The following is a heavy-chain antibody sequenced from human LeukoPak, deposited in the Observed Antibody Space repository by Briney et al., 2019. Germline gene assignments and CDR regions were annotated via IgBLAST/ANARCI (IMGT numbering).Heavy chain of an antibody. J-gene: IGHJ4*02. Sequence: EGSLRLSCAASGFTFSSYWMHWVRQAPGKGLVWVSRINSDGRSTSYADSVKGRFTISRDNSKNTLHLQMNSLRAEDTAVYYCARHSSGYYHYDYWGPGTPVTVAS. CDR1: GFTFSSYW. CDR3: ARHSSGYYHYDY. CDR2: INSDGRST. V-gene: IGHV3-74*01. D-gene: IGHD3-22*01.